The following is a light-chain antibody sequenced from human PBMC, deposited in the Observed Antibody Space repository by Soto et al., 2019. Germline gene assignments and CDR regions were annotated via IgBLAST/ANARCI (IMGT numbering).Light chain of an antibody. V-gene: IGKV3-20*01. Sequence: EIVLTQSPGTLSLSPGERATLSCRASQSVSSSYLAWYQQKPGQAPRLLIYGASSRAAGIPDRFSGSGSGTGFTLTISGLEPEDVAVYYCQQYCSSLTFGGGTKVEIK. CDR3: QQYCSSLT. J-gene: IGKJ4*01. CDR1: QSVSSSY. CDR2: GAS.